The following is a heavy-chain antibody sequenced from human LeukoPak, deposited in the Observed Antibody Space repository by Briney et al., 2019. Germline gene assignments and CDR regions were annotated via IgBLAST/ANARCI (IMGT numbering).Heavy chain of an antibody. CDR3: ARHRGVGSGSYYFDY. V-gene: IGHV4-59*08. CDR1: GGSISSYY. D-gene: IGHD6-19*01. Sequence: PAETLSLTCTVSGGSISSYYWSWIRQPPRKGLEWIGYISYSGSTNYNPSLKSRVAISVDTFKNQFSLKLSSVTAADTAVYYCARHRGVGSGSYYFDYWGQGTLVTVSS. J-gene: IGHJ4*02. CDR2: ISYSGST.